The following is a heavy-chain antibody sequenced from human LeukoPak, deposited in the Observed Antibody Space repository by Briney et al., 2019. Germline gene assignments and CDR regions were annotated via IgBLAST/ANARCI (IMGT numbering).Heavy chain of an antibody. J-gene: IGHJ4*02. CDR1: GVSISSYY. Sequence: PSETLSLTCTVSGVSISSYYWSWIRQPPGKGLEWIGYMSDVGTTDYNPSLRSRVTISVDKSKNQFSLNLNSVTAADTAVYYCASARWDYWGQGILVTVSS. CDR2: MSDVGTT. CDR3: ASARWDY. V-gene: IGHV4-59*12. D-gene: IGHD4-23*01.